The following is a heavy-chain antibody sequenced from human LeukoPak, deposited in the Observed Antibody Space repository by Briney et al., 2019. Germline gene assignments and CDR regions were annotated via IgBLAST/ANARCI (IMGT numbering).Heavy chain of an antibody. CDR3: VSVYLDA. Sequence: GGSLRLSCAVSGFTFRNYWINWVHQAPGKGLEWVAQIKEDGSVQKYVDSVKGRFTISRDNAKNSLYLQMDSLRAEDTAVYYCVSVYLDAWGQGATVTVSS. D-gene: IGHD3-16*02. V-gene: IGHV3-7*02. CDR1: GFTFRNYW. J-gene: IGHJ6*02. CDR2: IKEDGSVQ.